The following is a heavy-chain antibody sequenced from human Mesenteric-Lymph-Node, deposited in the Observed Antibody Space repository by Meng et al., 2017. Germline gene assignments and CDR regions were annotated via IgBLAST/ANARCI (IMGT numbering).Heavy chain of an antibody. CDR2: ISASGGST. D-gene: IGHD3-10*01. V-gene: IGHV3-23*01. CDR1: GFTFSSYA. Sequence: ELALLGSGGGLVQPGGSLRLSCAACGFTFSSYAMSWVRQAPGKGLDWVSSISASGGSTFYADSVKGRFTISRDNSKNTLYLQMNSLRAEDTAIYYCARDRVRGPDAYWGQGTLVTVSS. J-gene: IGHJ4*02. CDR3: ARDRVRGPDAY.